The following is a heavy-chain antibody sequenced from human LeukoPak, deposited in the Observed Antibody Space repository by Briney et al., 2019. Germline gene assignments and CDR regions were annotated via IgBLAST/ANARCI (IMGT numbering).Heavy chain of an antibody. CDR1: GYSISSGYY. Sequence: PSETLSLTCAVSGYSISSGYYWGWIRQPPGKGLEWIGSIYHSGSTYYNPSLKSRVTISVDTSKNQFPLKLSSVTAADTAVYYCARRKAAFDIWGQGTMVTVSS. CDR2: IYHSGST. V-gene: IGHV4-38-2*01. CDR3: ARRKAAFDI. J-gene: IGHJ3*02.